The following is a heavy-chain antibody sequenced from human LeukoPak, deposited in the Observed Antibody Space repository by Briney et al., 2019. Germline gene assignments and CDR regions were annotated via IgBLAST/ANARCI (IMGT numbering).Heavy chain of an antibody. V-gene: IGHV1-2*02. CDR3: LNEHGG. CDR1: GYTFTDSY. D-gene: IGHD1-1*01. CDR2: ISPASGAT. Sequence: GAAVKVSCKASGYTFTDSYMHWVRQAPGQGFEWIGWISPASGATKYAQNFQGRVTLTTDTSITTAYMELSSLTSDDTASYYCLNEHGGWGQGTPVTVSS. J-gene: IGHJ4*02.